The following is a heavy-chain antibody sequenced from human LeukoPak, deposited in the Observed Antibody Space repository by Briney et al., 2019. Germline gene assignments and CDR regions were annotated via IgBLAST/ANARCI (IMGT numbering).Heavy chain of an antibody. V-gene: IGHV3-11*06. Sequence: GGSLRLSCAASGFTFSDYYMSWSRQAPGKGLEWVSYISSSSTYTNYADSVKGRFTISRDNAKNSLYLQMNSLRAEDTPVYYCARGGIEVAGTKSYWGQGTLVTVSS. J-gene: IGHJ4*02. CDR3: ARGGIEVAGTKSY. D-gene: IGHD6-19*01. CDR1: GFTFSDYY. CDR2: ISSSSTYT.